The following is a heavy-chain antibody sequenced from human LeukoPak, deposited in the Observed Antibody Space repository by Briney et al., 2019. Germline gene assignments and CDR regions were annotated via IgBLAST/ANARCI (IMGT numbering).Heavy chain of an antibody. V-gene: IGHV4-38-2*01. Sequence: PSENLSLNCAVSGYSISSGYYWGWIRQPPGKGLEWIGSIYHSGSTYYNPSLKSRVTISVDTSKNQFSLKLSSVTAADTAVYYCARVVVQLGDWFDPWGQGTLVTVSS. J-gene: IGHJ5*02. CDR3: ARVVVQLGDWFDP. CDR2: IYHSGST. CDR1: GYSISSGYY. D-gene: IGHD1-1*01.